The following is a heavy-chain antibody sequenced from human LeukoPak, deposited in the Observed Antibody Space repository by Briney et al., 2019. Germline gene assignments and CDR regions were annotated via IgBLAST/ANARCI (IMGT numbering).Heavy chain of an antibody. J-gene: IGHJ4*02. Sequence: SETLSLTCAVYGGSFSGYYWSWIRQPPGKGLEWIGEINHSGSTNYNPSLKSRVTISVDTSKNQFSLKLSSVTAADTAVYYCARRGFSYSSSWYRGGDFDYWGQGTLVTVSS. CDR3: ARRGFSYSSSWYRGGDFDY. CDR2: INHSGST. CDR1: GGSFSGYY. V-gene: IGHV4-34*01. D-gene: IGHD6-13*01.